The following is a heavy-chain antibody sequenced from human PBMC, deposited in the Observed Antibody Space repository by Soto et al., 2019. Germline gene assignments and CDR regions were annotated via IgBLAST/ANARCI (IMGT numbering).Heavy chain of an antibody. Sequence: QLQLQESGPGLVKPSETLSLTCTVSGGSISSSSYYWGWIRQPPGKGLEWIGSIYYSGSTYYNPSLKSRVTISVDTSKNQFSLKLGSVTAADTAVYYCARIKMQGFGNNWFDPWGQGTLVTVSS. D-gene: IGHD3-10*01. CDR1: GGSISSSSYY. CDR3: ARIKMQGFGNNWFDP. V-gene: IGHV4-39*01. CDR2: IYYSGST. J-gene: IGHJ5*02.